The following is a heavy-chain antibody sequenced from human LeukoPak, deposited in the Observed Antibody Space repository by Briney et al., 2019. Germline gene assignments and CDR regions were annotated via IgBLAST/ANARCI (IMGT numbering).Heavy chain of an antibody. D-gene: IGHD3-22*01. J-gene: IGHJ6*02. CDR1: GDSISNFY. CDR3: ARLLGYYDSSGYPYYYGMDV. Sequence: SETLSLTCTVSGDSISNFYWSWIRQPPGKGLEWIGYIYYSGSTNYNPSLKSRVTISVDKSKNQFSLKLSSVTAADTAVYYCARLLGYYDSSGYPYYYGMDVWGQGTTVTVSS. CDR2: IYYSGST. V-gene: IGHV4-59*12.